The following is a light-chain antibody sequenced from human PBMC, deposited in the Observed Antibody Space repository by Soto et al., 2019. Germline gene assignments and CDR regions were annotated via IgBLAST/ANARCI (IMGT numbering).Light chain of an antibody. CDR3: QHRSNWPLT. CDR2: DAS. J-gene: IGKJ4*01. V-gene: IGKV3-11*01. CDR1: QSVSSY. Sequence: EIVLTQSPATLSLSPGEGATLSCRASQSVSSYLAWYQQKPGQAPRLLIYDASNRATGIPARFTGSGSGTDFTLTISSLEPEDFAVYYCQHRSNWPLTFGGGTKVENK.